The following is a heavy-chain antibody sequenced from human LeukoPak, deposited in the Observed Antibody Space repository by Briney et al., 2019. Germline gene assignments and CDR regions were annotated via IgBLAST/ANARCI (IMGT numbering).Heavy chain of an antibody. J-gene: IGHJ4*02. V-gene: IGHV3-48*01. CDR3: ARDWASPGPTTI. D-gene: IGHD1-26*01. CDR1: GFTFSSYS. CDR2: ITSSGSVI. Sequence: GGSLRLSCAASGFTFSSYSMNWVRQAPGKGLEWVSYITSSGSVIHYSDSVRGRFTISRDNAKSSLYLQMNSLRAEDTAIYYCARDWASPGPTTIWGQGTLVTVSS.